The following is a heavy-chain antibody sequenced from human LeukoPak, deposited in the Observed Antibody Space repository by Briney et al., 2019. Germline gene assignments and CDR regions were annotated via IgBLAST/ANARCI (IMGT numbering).Heavy chain of an antibody. D-gene: IGHD1-26*01. CDR1: GFTFNLYG. CDR3: AKDRGPYLGIDNNWFDP. J-gene: IGHJ5*02. CDR2: ISGYGANT. Sequence: PGGSLRLSYAASGFTFNLYGMSWVRQVPGKGLEWVSGISGYGANTYYADSVKGRFTISRDNSKNTVFLQMNSLTVEDTAVYHCAKDRGPYLGIDNNWFDPWGQGTLVIVSS. V-gene: IGHV3-23*01.